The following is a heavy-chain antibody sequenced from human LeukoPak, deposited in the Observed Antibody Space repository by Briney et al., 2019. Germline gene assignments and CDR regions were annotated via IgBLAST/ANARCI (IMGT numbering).Heavy chain of an antibody. V-gene: IGHV4-31*03. J-gene: IGHJ5*02. CDR3: ARAPLTYYYGSGSYSHGTKFDP. CDR2: IYYSGST. CDR1: GGSISSGGYY. Sequence: PSQTLSLTCTVSGGSISSGGYYWSWIRQHAGKGLEWIGYIYYSGSTYYNPSLKSRVTISVDTSKNQFSLKLSSVTAADTAVYYCARAPLTYYYGSGSYSHGTKFDPWGQGTLVTVSS. D-gene: IGHD3-10*01.